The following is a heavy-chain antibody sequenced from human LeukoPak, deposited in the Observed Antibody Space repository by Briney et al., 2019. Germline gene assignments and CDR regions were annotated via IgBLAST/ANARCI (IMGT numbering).Heavy chain of an antibody. CDR1: GYTFTGYY. J-gene: IGHJ5*02. CDR3: ARVFGSSWYRAGKDHNWFDP. V-gene: IGHV1-2*02. D-gene: IGHD6-13*01. CDR2: INPNSGGT. Sequence: GASVKVSCKASGYTFTGYYMHWVRQAPGQGLEWMGWINPNSGGTNYAQKFQGRVTMTRDTSISAAYMELSRLRSDDTAVYYCARVFGSSWYRAGKDHNWFDPWGQGTLVTVSS.